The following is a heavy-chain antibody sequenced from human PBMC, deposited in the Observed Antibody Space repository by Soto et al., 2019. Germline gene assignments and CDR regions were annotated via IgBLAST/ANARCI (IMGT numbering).Heavy chain of an antibody. V-gene: IGHV1-69*05. CDR1: GGTFSSYA. J-gene: IGHJ5*02. Sequence: SVKVSCKASGGTFSSYAISWLRQAPGQGLEWMGGIIPIFGTANYAQKLQGRVTMTTDTSTSTAYMELRSLRSDDTAVYYCATSVAGINDWFDPWGQGTLVTVSS. D-gene: IGHD6-19*01. CDR3: ATSVAGINDWFDP. CDR2: IIPIFGTA.